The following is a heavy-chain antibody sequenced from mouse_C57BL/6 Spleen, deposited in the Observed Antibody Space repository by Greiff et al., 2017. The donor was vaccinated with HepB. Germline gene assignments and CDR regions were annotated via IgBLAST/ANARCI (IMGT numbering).Heavy chain of an antibody. Sequence: VQLQQSGAELVRPGASVTLSCKASGYTFTDYEMHWVKQTPVHGLEWIGAIDPETGGTAYNQKFKGKAILTADKSSSTAYMELRSLTSEDSAVYYCTRVYAFAYWGQGTLVTVSA. CDR1: GYTFTDYE. D-gene: IGHD2-12*01. CDR2: IDPETGGT. CDR3: TRVYAFAY. V-gene: IGHV1-15*01. J-gene: IGHJ3*01.